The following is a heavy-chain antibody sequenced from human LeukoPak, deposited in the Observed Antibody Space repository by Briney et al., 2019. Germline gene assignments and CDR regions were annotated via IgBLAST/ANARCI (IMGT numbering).Heavy chain of an antibody. CDR2: INHSGST. CDR3: ARRGSSYGDPDIFAENWFDP. V-gene: IGHV4-34*01. J-gene: IGHJ5*02. D-gene: IGHD4-17*01. Sequence: SETLSLTCAVYGGSFSGYYWSWIRQPPGKGLEWIGEINHSGSTNYNPSLKSRVTISVDTSKNQFSLKLSSVTAADTAVYYCARRGSSYGDPDIFAENWFDPWGQGTLVTVSS. CDR1: GGSFSGYY.